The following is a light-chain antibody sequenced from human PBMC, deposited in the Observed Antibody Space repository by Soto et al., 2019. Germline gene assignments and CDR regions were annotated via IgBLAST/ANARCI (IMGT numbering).Light chain of an antibody. Sequence: ETVMTQFPATLSVSPGQRATLSCRTIQYVSTNLAWYQQQPGQPPRLLIYDISNKATGIPARFSGSGSETEFALTITSLQSEDFAVYYCQQYDTWPLTFGGGTKVEIK. CDR3: QQYDTWPLT. J-gene: IGKJ4*01. CDR2: DIS. CDR1: QYVSTN. V-gene: IGKV3D-15*01.